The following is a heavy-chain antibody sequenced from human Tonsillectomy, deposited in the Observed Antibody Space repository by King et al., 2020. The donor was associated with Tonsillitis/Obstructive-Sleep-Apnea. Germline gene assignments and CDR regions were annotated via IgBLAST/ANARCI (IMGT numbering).Heavy chain of an antibody. V-gene: IGHV1-18*01. D-gene: IGHD2-2*01. CDR2: ISAYIGNT. Sequence: VQLVQSGAEVKKPGASVKVSCKASGYTFTTYGISWVRQAPGQGLEWMGWISAYIGNTNYAQKLQGRVTMTTDTSTSTAYMELRSLRSDDTAVYYCARDYCSTTSCYARYFDYWGQGTLVTVSS. CDR3: ARDYCSTTSCYARYFDY. J-gene: IGHJ4*02. CDR1: GYTFTTYG.